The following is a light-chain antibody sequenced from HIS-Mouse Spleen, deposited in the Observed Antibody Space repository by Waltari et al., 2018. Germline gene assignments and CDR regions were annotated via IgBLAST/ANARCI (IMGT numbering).Light chain of an antibody. CDR2: GKN. J-gene: IGLJ2*01. V-gene: IGLV3-19*01. CDR3: NSRDSSGNHVV. Sequence: SSYLTQNPAVSVALGQTVRITCQGHSLRSYYACWYQQKPGQAPVLVIYGKNNRPSGIPDRFSGPSSGNTASLTITGAQAEDEADYYCNSRDSSGNHVVFGGGTKLTVL. CDR1: SLRSYY.